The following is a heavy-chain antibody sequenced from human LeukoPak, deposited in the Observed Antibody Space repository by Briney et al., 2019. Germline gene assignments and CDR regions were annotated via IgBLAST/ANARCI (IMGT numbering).Heavy chain of an antibody. V-gene: IGHV4-59*02. CDR2: VYYSGST. CDR3: ARAREVTTTLFDH. Sequence: SETLSLTCAVSGDSVSSFYWSWVRQPPGKGLEWMGYVYYSGSTNYNPSLKSRVTLSLDTSNNQFSLKLTSVTTSDTAVYFCARAREVTTTLFDHWGQGTLVTVSS. D-gene: IGHD4-11*01. J-gene: IGHJ4*02. CDR1: GDSVSSFY.